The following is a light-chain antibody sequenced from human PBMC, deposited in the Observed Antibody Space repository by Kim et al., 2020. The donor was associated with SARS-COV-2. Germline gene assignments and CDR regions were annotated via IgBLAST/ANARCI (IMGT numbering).Light chain of an antibody. CDR3: QQRSNWPRLT. CDR1: QGVSSY. J-gene: IGKJ4*01. Sequence: EVVLTQSPATLSLSPGERATLSCRASQGVSSYLAWYQQKPGQAPRLLIYDASNRATGVPARFSGSGSGADFTLTISRLEPEDFAVYYCQQRSNWPRLTFGGGTKVDIK. CDR2: DAS. V-gene: IGKV3-11*01.